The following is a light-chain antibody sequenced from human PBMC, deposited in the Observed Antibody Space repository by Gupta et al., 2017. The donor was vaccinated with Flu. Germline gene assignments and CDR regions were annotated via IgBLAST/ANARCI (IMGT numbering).Light chain of an antibody. Sequence: DIQMTQSPSSLSASLGDRVTITCRASQDIRDDLGWYQQKPGKAPKRIVYAASMGKRGVTLRFSGGGDVKEFTLTSSRRQYEDFANYCWLQHYALWTFGQGTKVEVK. CDR2: AAS. J-gene: IGKJ1*01. CDR1: QDIRDD. CDR3: LQHYALWT. V-gene: IGKV1-17*01.